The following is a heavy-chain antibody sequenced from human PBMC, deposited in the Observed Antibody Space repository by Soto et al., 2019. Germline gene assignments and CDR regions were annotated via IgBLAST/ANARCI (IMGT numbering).Heavy chain of an antibody. CDR1: GYTFTDYR. Sequence: QVQLVQSGAEVKKPGASVKVSCKASGYTFTDYRMIWVRQAPGQGLEWMGIINPSGASTNYAQKFQGRVTLTRDSFTSTVYMELSSLRSEDTAVYYCARPAGRLANWFDPWGQETLVTVAS. CDR3: ARPAGRLANWFDP. CDR2: INPSGAST. D-gene: IGHD6-6*01. V-gene: IGHV1-46*01. J-gene: IGHJ5*02.